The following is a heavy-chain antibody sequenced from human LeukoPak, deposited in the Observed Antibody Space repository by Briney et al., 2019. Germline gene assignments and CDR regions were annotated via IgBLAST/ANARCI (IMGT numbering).Heavy chain of an antibody. CDR1: GFTFSSYA. V-gene: IGHV3-23*01. CDR3: LSAAGY. CDR2: TSGSSVST. Sequence: GGSLRLSCVASGFTFSSYAMSWVRQAPGKGLEWVSGTSGSSVSTHYADSVKGRFTISRDNAKKSFYLQMNSLRPEDTAVYYALSAAGYWGQGTPVTVSS. J-gene: IGHJ4*02. D-gene: IGHD2-15*01.